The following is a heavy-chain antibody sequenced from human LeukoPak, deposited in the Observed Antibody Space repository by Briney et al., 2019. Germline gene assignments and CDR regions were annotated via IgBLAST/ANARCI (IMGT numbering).Heavy chain of an antibody. CDR3: ARAADSSGYYDY. V-gene: IGHV3-9*01. J-gene: IGHJ4*02. D-gene: IGHD3-22*01. Sequence: PGGSLRLSCAASGFTFDDYAMHWVRQAPGKGLEWVSGISWNSGSTSYADSVKGRFTISRDNAKNTLYLQMNSLRAEDTAVYYCARAADSSGYYDYWGQGTLVTVSS. CDR2: ISWNSGST. CDR1: GFTFDDYA.